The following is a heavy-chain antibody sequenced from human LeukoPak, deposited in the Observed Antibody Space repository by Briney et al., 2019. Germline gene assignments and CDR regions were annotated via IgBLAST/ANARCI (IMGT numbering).Heavy chain of an antibody. Sequence: ASVKVSCKASGYTFTGYYMHWVRQAPGQGLEWMGWINPNSGGTSYAQKFQGRVTMTRDTSTSTVYMELSSLRSEDTAVYYCAREPFDTAIHFDYWGQGTLVTVSS. CDR2: INPNSGGT. J-gene: IGHJ4*02. V-gene: IGHV1-2*02. D-gene: IGHD5-18*01. CDR3: AREPFDTAIHFDY. CDR1: GYTFTGYY.